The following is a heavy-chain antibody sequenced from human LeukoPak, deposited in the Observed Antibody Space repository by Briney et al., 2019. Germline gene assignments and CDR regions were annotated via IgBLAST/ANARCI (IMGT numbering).Heavy chain of an antibody. CDR3: AKTRTYDILTGYYFDY. CDR2: ISGSGGST. CDR1: GFTFSSYG. V-gene: IGHV3-23*01. Sequence: PGGSLRLSCAASGFTFSSYGMSWVRQAPGKGLEWVSAISGSGGSTYYADSVKGRFTISRDDSKNTLYLQMNSLRAEDTAVYYCAKTRTYDILTGYYFDYWGQGTLVTVSS. D-gene: IGHD3-9*01. J-gene: IGHJ4*02.